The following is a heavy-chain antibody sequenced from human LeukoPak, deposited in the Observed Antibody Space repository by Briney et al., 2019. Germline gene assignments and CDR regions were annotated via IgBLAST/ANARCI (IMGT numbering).Heavy chain of an antibody. Sequence: GGSLRLSCAASGSTFSDYYMSWIRQAPGKGLEWVSYISSSGSTIYYADSVKGRSTISRDNAKNSLYLQMNSLRAEDTALYYCAKEGSSAVDYWGQGTLVTVSS. D-gene: IGHD3-10*01. CDR1: GSTFSDYY. J-gene: IGHJ4*02. CDR3: AKEGSSAVDY. CDR2: ISSSGSTI. V-gene: IGHV3-11*01.